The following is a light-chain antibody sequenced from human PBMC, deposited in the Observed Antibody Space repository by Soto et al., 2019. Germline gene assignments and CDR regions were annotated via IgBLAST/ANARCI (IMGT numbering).Light chain of an antibody. CDR1: QSVSSSY. J-gene: IGKJ1*01. V-gene: IGKV3-20*01. Sequence: EIVLTQSPGTLSLSPGERATLSCRASQSVSSSYLAWYQQKPGQAPRPLIYGASSRAIGIPDRFSGSGSGTDFTLTISRLEPEDFEVYYCQQYGSSPWTFGQGTKV. CDR2: GAS. CDR3: QQYGSSPWT.